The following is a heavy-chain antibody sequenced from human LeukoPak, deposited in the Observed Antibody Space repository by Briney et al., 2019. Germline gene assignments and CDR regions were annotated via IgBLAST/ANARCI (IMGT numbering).Heavy chain of an antibody. D-gene: IGHD5-24*01. Sequence: SVKVSCKASGGTFSSYAISWVRQAPGQGLEWMGRIIPIFGTANYAQKFQGRVTITTDESTSTTYMELSSLRSEDTAVYYCARGRDGYNSGELDYWGQGTLVTVSS. CDR2: IIPIFGTA. J-gene: IGHJ4*02. CDR1: GGTFSSYA. CDR3: ARGRDGYNSGELDY. V-gene: IGHV1-69*05.